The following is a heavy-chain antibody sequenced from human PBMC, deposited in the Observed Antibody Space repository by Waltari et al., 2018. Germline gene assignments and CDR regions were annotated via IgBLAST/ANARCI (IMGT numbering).Heavy chain of an antibody. CDR2: MNPNSGNT. V-gene: IGHV1-8*01. CDR1: GYTFTSYD. J-gene: IGHJ5*02. D-gene: IGHD6-13*01. CDR3: ARQYSSSWYSWFDP. Sequence: QVQLVQSGAEVKKPGASVKVSCKASGYTFTSYDITWVRQATGQGLEWMGWMNPNSGNTGYAQKFQGRVTMTRNTSISTAYMELSSLRSEDTAVYYCARQYSSSWYSWFDPWGQGTLVTVSS.